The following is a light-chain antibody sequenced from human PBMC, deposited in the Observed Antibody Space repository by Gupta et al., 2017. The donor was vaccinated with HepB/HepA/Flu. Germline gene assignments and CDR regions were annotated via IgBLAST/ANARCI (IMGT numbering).Light chain of an antibody. CDR3: QQSYSTLWT. V-gene: IGKV1-39*01. CDR2: AAS. J-gene: IGKJ1*01. CDR1: QSISSY. Sequence: DIQMTQSQSSLSASVGDRVTITCRASQSISSYLNWYQQKPGKAPKLLIYAASSLQSGVPSRFSGSGSGTDFTLTINSLQPEYFATYYCQQSYSTLWTFGQGTKVEIK.